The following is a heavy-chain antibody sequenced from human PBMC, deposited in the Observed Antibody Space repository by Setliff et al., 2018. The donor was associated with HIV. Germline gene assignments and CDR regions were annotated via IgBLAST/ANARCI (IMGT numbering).Heavy chain of an antibody. V-gene: IGHV1-3*01. Sequence: ASVKVSCKASGYTFTAYTVHWVRQAPGQRLEWMGWINPDNGNTKYSQKFQGRVIIIRDTSASTAYMLLSSLRSEDTAVYYCARDRAGDRRNEALDFWGQGTMVTVSS. J-gene: IGHJ3*01. CDR1: GYTFTAYT. D-gene: IGHD7-27*01. CDR3: ARDRAGDRRNEALDF. CDR2: INPDNGNT.